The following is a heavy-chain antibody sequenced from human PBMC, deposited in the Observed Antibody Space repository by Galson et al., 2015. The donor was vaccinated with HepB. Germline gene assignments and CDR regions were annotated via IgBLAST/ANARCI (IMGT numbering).Heavy chain of an antibody. CDR3: TTVPPKEYYYYYMDV. CDR1: GFTFSNAW. V-gene: IGHV3-15*01. Sequence: SLRLSCAASGFTFSNAWMSWVRLAPGKGLEWVGRIKSKTDGGTTDYAAPVKGRFTISRDDSKNTLYLQMNSLKTEDTAVYYCTTVPPKEYYYYYMDVWGKGTTVTVSS. CDR2: IKSKTDGGTT. J-gene: IGHJ6*03.